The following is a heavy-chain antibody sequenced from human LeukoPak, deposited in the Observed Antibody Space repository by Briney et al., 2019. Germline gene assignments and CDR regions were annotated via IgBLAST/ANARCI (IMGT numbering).Heavy chain of an antibody. J-gene: IGHJ4*02. CDR3: ARDLTYYYDSSGYYLYY. D-gene: IGHD3-22*01. Sequence: ASVKVSCQASGYTFTGYYMHWVRQAPGQGLEWMGRINLNSGGTNYAQKFQGRVTMTRDTSISTAYMELSRLRSDDTAVYYCARDLTYYYDSSGYYLYYWGQGTLVTVSS. CDR1: GYTFTGYY. V-gene: IGHV1-2*02. CDR2: INLNSGGT.